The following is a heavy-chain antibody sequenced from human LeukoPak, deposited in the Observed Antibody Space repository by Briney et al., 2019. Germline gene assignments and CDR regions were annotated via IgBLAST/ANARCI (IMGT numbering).Heavy chain of an antibody. CDR1: GGSITSGDYY. CDR3: ARGNGGSSWSGYYYYGMDV. J-gene: IGHJ6*02. V-gene: IGHV4-30-4*01. Sequence: SQTLSLTCTVSGGSITSGDYYWSWIRQPPGKGLEWIGYIYYSGTTYYIPSLKSRVTISVDTSKNQFSLKLSSVTAADTAVYYCARGNGGSSWSGYYYYGMDVWGQGTTVTVSS. D-gene: IGHD6-13*01. CDR2: IYYSGTT.